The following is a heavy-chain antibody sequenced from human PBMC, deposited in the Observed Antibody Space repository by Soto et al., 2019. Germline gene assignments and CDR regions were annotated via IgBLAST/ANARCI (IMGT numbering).Heavy chain of an antibody. CDR3: ARLWFGELSLPYFDY. CDR1: GGTFSSYA. D-gene: IGHD3-10*01. V-gene: IGHV1-69*13. Sequence: ASVKVSCKASGGTFSSYAISWVRQAPGQGLEWMGGIIPIFGTANYAQKFQGRVTITADESTSTAYMELSSLRSEDTAVYYCARLWFGELSLPYFDYWGQGTLVTVSS. CDR2: IIPIFGTA. J-gene: IGHJ4*02.